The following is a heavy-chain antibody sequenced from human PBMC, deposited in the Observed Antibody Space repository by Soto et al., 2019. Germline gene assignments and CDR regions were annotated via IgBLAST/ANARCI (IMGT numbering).Heavy chain of an antibody. D-gene: IGHD6-13*01. J-gene: IGHJ4*02. V-gene: IGHV4-59*01. CDR1: SDSISSYY. Sequence: SETLSLTCTVSSDSISSYYWSWIRQPPGKRLEWIGYISYSGSTDYNPSLKSRVTISGDASKNQFSLKVSSVTAADTAVYYCARGTSWQLPFDYWGQGTLVTVS. CDR2: ISYSGST. CDR3: ARGTSWQLPFDY.